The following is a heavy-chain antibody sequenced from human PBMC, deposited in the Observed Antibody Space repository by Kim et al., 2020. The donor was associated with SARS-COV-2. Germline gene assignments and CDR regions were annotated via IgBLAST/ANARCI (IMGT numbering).Heavy chain of an antibody. CDR1: GFTFSSYA. CDR2: ISGSGGST. CDR3: AKEGSPVTVTRYSSSWYKFGWFDP. V-gene: IGHV3-23*01. D-gene: IGHD6-13*01. J-gene: IGHJ5*02. Sequence: GGSLRLSCAASGFTFSSYAMSWVRQAPGKGLEWVSAISGSGGSTYYADSVKGRFTISIDNSKNTLYLQMNSLRAEDTAVYYCAKEGSPVTVTRYSSSWYKFGWFDPWGQGTLVTVSS.